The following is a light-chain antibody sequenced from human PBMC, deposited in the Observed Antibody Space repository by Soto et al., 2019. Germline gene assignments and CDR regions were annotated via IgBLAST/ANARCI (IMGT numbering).Light chain of an antibody. V-gene: IGLV2-14*01. CDR2: EVS. Sequence: QSALIQPPSVSGSPGQSVTISCTGTSSDVGSYDYVSWYQQHPGKAPKLMIYEVSNRPSGVSDRFSGSRSGNTASLTISGLQAEDESDYYCSSYTSSTTWVFGGGTKLTVL. CDR3: SSYTSSTTWV. CDR1: SSDVGSYDY. J-gene: IGLJ3*02.